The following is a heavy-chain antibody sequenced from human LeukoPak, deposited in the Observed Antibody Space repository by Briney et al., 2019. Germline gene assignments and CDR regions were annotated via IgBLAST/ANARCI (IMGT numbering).Heavy chain of an antibody. D-gene: IGHD6-19*01. CDR3: ARSRSSGWLYYYYYYMDV. CDR2: MNPNSGIT. Sequence: ASVKVSCKASGYTFTSYDINWVRQATGQGLEWMGWMNPNSGITGYAQKFQGRVTMTSNTSISTAYMELSSLRSEDTAVYYCARSRSSGWLYYYYYYMDVWGKGTTVTVSS. CDR1: GYTFTSYD. J-gene: IGHJ6*03. V-gene: IGHV1-8*01.